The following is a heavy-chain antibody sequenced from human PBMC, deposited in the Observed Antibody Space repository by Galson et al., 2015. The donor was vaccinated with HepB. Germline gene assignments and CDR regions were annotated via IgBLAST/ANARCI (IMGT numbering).Heavy chain of an antibody. J-gene: IGHJ3*02. D-gene: IGHD3-22*01. CDR3: ARRTTYDSSGYYYHDAFDI. CDR1: GYSFTSYW. Sequence: QSGAEVKKPGESLKISCKGSGYSFTSYWIGWVRQMPGKGLEWMGIIYPGDSDTRYSPSFQGQVTISADKSISTAYLQWSSLKASDTAMYYCARRTTYDSSGYYYHDAFDIWGQGTMVTVSS. V-gene: IGHV5-51*01. CDR2: IYPGDSDT.